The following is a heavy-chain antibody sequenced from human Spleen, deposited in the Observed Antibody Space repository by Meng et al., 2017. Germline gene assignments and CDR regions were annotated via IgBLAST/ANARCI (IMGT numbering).Heavy chain of an antibody. J-gene: IGHJ4*02. CDR1: GFNFSSHY. D-gene: IGHD4-23*01. CDR2: ISSSSSYI. Sequence: LSLTCAASGFNFSSHYMNWVRQAPGKGLEWVSSISSSSSYIYYPDSVKGRFTISRDNAKNSLYLQMNSLRAEDTAVYYCATDYGGHSGGYWGQGTLVTVSS. V-gene: IGHV3-21*01. CDR3: ATDYGGHSGGY.